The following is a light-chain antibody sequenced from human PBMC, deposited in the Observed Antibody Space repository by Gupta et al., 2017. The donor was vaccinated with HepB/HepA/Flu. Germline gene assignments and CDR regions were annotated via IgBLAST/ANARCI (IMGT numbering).Light chain of an antibody. CDR2: AVS. Sequence: EIVMTQSPATLSASPGERATLSCRASQSVTTNLAWYQQRPGQAPRLLMYAVSTRATGIPARFSGSGSGTEFTLTISSLQSEDFAVYYCQQYNNWGTFGQGTXVDIK. J-gene: IGKJ1*01. CDR1: QSVTTN. V-gene: IGKV3-15*01. CDR3: QQYNNWGT.